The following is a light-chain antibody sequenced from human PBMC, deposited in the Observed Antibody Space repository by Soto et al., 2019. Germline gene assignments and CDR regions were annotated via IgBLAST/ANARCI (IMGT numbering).Light chain of an antibody. CDR2: GAS. CDR1: QSVSTN. CDR3: HQYDDGPYT. J-gene: IGKJ2*01. Sequence: PAILSVYPGESAPLSCRASQSVSTNVAWYQQIPGQTPRLLIYGASTRATGIPVRFSGSGSGTEFTLTISSLQSEDFAVYYCHQYDDGPYTSGQRAKV. V-gene: IGKV3-15*01.